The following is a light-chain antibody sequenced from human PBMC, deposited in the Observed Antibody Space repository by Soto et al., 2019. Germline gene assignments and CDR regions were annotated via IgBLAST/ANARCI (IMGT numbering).Light chain of an antibody. V-gene: IGLV2-11*01. J-gene: IGLJ1*01. CDR1: SSDVGGYNY. CDR3: CSYAGSYSYV. Sequence: QSALTQPRSVSGSPGQSVTISCTGTSSDVGGYNYLSWYQQHPGKAPKLMIYDVNKRPSGVPDRFSGSKSGNTASLTISGLQAEDEADYYCCSYAGSYSYVFGTGTKVTVL. CDR2: DVN.